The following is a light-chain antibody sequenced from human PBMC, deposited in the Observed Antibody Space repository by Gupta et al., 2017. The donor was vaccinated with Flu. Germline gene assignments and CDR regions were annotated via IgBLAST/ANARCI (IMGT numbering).Light chain of an antibody. Sequence: QFVLTPPPSVSGAPGQRVTISCTGSTSNIGAGYDVHWYQQVPGRAPKRLIFGNNNRPSGVADLFSGSKSGTSASLAIAGLQAEDEADYYCQSYDNSLSGSKVFGGGTKLTVL. V-gene: IGLV1-40*01. CDR3: QSYDNSLSGSKV. J-gene: IGLJ3*02. CDR2: GNN. CDR1: TSNIGAGYD.